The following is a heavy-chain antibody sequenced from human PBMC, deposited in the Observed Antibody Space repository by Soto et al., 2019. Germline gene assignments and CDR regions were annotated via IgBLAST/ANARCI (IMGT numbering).Heavy chain of an antibody. V-gene: IGHV1-18*01. Sequence: ASVKVSCKASGGTFSSYAISWVRQAPGQGLEWMGWISAYNGNTNYAQKLQGRVTMTTDTSTSTAYMELRSLRSDDTAVYYCARQPYYDFWSGYPHYYGMDVWGQGTTVTVSS. D-gene: IGHD3-3*01. CDR3: ARQPYYDFWSGYPHYYGMDV. CDR2: ISAYNGNT. J-gene: IGHJ6*02. CDR1: GGTFSSYA.